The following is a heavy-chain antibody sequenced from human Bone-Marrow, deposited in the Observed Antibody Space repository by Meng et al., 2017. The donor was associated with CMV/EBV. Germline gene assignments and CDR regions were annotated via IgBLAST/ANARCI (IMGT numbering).Heavy chain of an antibody. CDR3: ASSRYCSSTSCYPGYFDL. J-gene: IGHJ2*01. CDR2: INPNSGGI. D-gene: IGHD2-2*01. Sequence: GESLKISCKASGYTFTGYYMHWVRQAPGQGLEWMGWINPNSGGINYAQKFQGRVTMTRDTSISTAYMELSRLRSDDTAVYYCASSRYCSSTSCYPGYFDLWARGTLVTFSS. CDR1: GYTFTGYY. V-gene: IGHV1-2*02.